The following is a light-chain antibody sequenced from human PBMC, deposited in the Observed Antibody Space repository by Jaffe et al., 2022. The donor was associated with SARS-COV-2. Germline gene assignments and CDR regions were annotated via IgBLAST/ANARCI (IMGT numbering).Light chain of an antibody. J-gene: IGKJ1*01. CDR3: QQYDSLPPT. CDR1: QGIDSY. V-gene: IGKV1-8*01. Sequence: AIRMTQSPSSLSASTGDRVTITCRANQGIDSYLAWYQQKPGKAPKLLISAASTLQSGVPSRFSGSGSGTDFTLTISSLESEDFASYYCQQYDSLPPTFGQGTKVEFK. CDR2: AAS.